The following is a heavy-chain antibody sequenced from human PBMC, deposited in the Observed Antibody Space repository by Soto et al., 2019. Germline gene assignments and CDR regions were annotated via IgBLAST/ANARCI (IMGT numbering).Heavy chain of an antibody. V-gene: IGHV3-30-3*01. CDR2: ISYDGSNK. Sequence: GGSLRLSCAASGFTFSSYARHWVRQAPGKRLERVAVISYDGSNKYYADSVKGRFTISRDNSKNTLYLQMNSLRAEDTAVYYCARDFRDIVVVVAASDAFDIWGQGTMVTV. CDR3: ARDFRDIVVVVAASDAFDI. J-gene: IGHJ3*02. CDR1: GFTFSSYA. D-gene: IGHD2-15*01.